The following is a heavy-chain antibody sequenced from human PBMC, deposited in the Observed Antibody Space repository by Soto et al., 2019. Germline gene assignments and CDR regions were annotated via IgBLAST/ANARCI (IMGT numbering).Heavy chain of an antibody. CDR2: INPNSGGT. J-gene: IGHJ4*02. CDR3: ARVIAVAGFFDY. V-gene: IGHV1-2*02. Sequence: VASVKVSCKASGYTFTGYYMHWVRQAPGQGLEWMGWINPNSGGTNYAQKFQGRVTMTRDTSISTAYMELSRLRSDDTAVYYCARVIAVAGFFDYWGQGTLVTVSS. CDR1: GYTFTGYY. D-gene: IGHD6-19*01.